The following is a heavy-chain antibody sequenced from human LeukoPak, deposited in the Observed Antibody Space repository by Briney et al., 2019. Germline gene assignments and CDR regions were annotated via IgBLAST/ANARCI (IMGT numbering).Heavy chain of an antibody. V-gene: IGHV3-23*01. J-gene: IGHJ4*02. D-gene: IGHD6-19*01. CDR3: AKGTQWLVPNYFDY. CDR2: ISGSGGST. CDR1: GFTFSSYA. Sequence: PGESLKISCAASGFTFSSYAMSWVRQAPGKGLEWVSAISGSGGSTYYADSVKGRFTISRDNSKNTLYLQMNSLRAEDTAVYYCAKGTQWLVPNYFDYWGQGTLVTVSS.